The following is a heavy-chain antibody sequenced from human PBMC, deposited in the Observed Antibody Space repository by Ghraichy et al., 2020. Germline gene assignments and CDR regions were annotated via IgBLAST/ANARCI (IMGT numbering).Heavy chain of an antibody. CDR3: ARPAHSTSPPYVQFVDY. CDR1: GFTFSDYY. CDR2: ISSPPSNYT. Sequence: GGSLRLSCVASGFTFSDYYMIWIRQAPGKGLECVSYISSPPSNYTNYADSVKGRFTISRANANNSLYLQMNSLRVEDTAVYYCARPAHSTSPPYVQFVDYWGQGTLVTVSS. V-gene: IGHV3-11*06. D-gene: IGHD6-6*01. J-gene: IGHJ4*02.